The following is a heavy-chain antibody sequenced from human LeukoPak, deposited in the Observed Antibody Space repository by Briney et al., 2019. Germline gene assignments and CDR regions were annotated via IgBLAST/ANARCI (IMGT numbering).Heavy chain of an antibody. CDR1: GYTFTSYA. CDR3: ARDRAGFGELYECDY. D-gene: IGHD3-10*01. V-gene: IGHV7-4-1*02. CDR2: ININTGNP. J-gene: IGHJ4*02. Sequence: ASVKVSCKASGYTFTSYAMNWVRQAPGQGLEWMGWININTGNPTYAQGFTGRFVFSLDTSVSTAYLQISSLKAEDTAVYYCARDRAGFGELYECDYWGQGTLVTVSS.